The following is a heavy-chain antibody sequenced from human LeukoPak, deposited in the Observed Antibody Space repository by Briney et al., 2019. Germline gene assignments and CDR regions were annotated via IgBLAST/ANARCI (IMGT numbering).Heavy chain of an antibody. V-gene: IGHV3-66*04. D-gene: IGHD2-15*01. J-gene: IGHJ4*02. CDR1: GFTVSSNY. CDR3: ARLYCSGGSCYSYYFDY. CDR2: IYSGGST. Sequence: GGSLRLSCAASGFTVSSNYMSWVRQAPGKGLEWVSLIYSGGSTYYADSVKGRFTISRDNSKNTLHLQMNSLRAEDTAVYYCARLYCSGGSCYSYYFDYWGQGTLVTVSS.